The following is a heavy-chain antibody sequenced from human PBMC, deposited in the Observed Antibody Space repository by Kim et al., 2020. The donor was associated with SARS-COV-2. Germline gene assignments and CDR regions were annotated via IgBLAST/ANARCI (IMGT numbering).Heavy chain of an antibody. Sequence: VNGRFTSSRDDSKNTLYLQMNSLKTEDTAVYYCTTQFRYCSSTSCYTRDYWGQGTLVTVSS. CDR3: TTQFRYCSSTSCYTRDY. V-gene: IGHV3-15*01. J-gene: IGHJ4*02. D-gene: IGHD2-2*02.